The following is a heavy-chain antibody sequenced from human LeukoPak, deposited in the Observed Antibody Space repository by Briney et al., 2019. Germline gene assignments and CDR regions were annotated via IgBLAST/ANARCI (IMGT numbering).Heavy chain of an antibody. J-gene: IGHJ4*02. V-gene: IGHV1-2*06. Sequence: ALVKVSYKASGYPFTGYYMDWVRQAPGQGLEWMGRINLNSGGTTHAQKSQGRVTTTRDTSISTAYMELSRLRSDATAVYYCARGMATMYFDDWGQGTLVTVSS. D-gene: IGHD5-12*01. CDR3: ARGMATMYFDD. CDR1: GYPFTGYY. CDR2: INLNSGGT.